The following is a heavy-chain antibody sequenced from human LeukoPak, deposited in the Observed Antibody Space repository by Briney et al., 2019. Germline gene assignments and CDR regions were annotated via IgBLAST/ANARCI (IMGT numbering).Heavy chain of an antibody. CDR2: IYYTGST. D-gene: IGHD6-6*01. J-gene: IGHJ3*02. CDR3: AKDEGSARLEAFDI. Sequence: SETLSLTCTVSVGSISSSSYYWGWIRQPPGKGLEWIGSIYYTGSTYYNPSLKSRVTISVDTSKNQFSLKLSSVTAADTAVYYCAKDEGSARLEAFDIWGQGTMVTVSS. V-gene: IGHV4-39*02. CDR1: VGSISSSSYY.